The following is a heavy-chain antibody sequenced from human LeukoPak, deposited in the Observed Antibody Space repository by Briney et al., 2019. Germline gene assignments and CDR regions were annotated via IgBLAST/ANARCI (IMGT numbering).Heavy chain of an antibody. J-gene: IGHJ6*04. Sequence: GGSLRLSCAASGFTFSSYEMNWVRQAPGKGLEWVSYISSSGSTIYYADSVKGRFTISSDNAKNSLYLQMSSLRAEDTAVYYCASVPAATTDVWGKGTTVTVSS. D-gene: IGHD2-2*01. CDR2: ISSSGSTI. CDR3: ASVPAATTDV. CDR1: GFTFSSYE. V-gene: IGHV3-48*03.